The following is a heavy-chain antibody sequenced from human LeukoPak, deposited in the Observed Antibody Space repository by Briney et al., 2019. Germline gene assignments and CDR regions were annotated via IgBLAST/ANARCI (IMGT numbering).Heavy chain of an antibody. CDR3: ARVLRFLEWFRNFDY. V-gene: IGHV1-2*02. Sequence: ASVKVSCKASGYTFTGYYMHWVRQAPGQGLEWMGWINPNSGGTNYAQKFQGRVTMTRDTSISTAYMELSRLRSDDTAAYYCARVLRFLEWFRNFDYWGQGTLVTVSS. CDR1: GYTFTGYY. D-gene: IGHD3-3*01. CDR2: INPNSGGT. J-gene: IGHJ4*02.